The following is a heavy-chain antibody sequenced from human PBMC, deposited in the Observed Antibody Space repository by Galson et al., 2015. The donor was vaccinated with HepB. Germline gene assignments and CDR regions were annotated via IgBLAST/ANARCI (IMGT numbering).Heavy chain of an antibody. J-gene: IGHJ5*02. CDR3: ARGLSVESGPSGWYGGWIDP. CDR2: INPNSGGT. Sequence: SVKVSCKASGYTITGYYMHWVRQAPGQGLEWMGWINPNSGGTNYAQKFQGRVTVTRDTPISTAYMELSRLRSDDTAVYYCARGLSVESGPSGWYGGWIDPWGQGTLVTVSS. D-gene: IGHD6-19*01. CDR1: GYTITGYY. V-gene: IGHV1-2*02.